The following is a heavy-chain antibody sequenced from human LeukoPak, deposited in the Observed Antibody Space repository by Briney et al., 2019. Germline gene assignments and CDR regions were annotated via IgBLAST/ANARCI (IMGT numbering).Heavy chain of an antibody. J-gene: IGHJ6*02. V-gene: IGHV3-30*18. CDR1: GITFNDAW. CDR3: AKDSLQVSNYYYYGMDV. D-gene: IGHD4-11*01. CDR2: ISYDGSNE. Sequence: GGSLRLSCAASGITFNDAWMNWVRQAPGKGLEWVAVISYDGSNEFYADSVKGRFTISRDNSKNTLYLQMNSLRAEDTAVYYCAKDSLQVSNYYYYGMDVWGQGTTDTVSS.